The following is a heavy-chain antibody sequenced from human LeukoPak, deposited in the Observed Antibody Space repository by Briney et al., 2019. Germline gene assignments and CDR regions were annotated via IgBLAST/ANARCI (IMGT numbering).Heavy chain of an antibody. Sequence: GGSLRLSCAASGFTFSDHYMSWIRQAPGKGLEWVSYISSSGSTIYYAESVKGRFTISRDNAKNSLYLQMNSLRAEDTAVYYCASTVDTAMVTSSNYWGQGTLVTVSS. CDR3: ASTVDTAMVTSSNY. V-gene: IGHV3-11*01. D-gene: IGHD5-18*01. CDR1: GFTFSDHY. CDR2: ISSSGSTI. J-gene: IGHJ4*02.